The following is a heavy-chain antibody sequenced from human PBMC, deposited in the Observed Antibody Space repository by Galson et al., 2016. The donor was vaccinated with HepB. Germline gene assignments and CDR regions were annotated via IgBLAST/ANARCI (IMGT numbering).Heavy chain of an antibody. CDR2: VYPGDSDT. J-gene: IGHJ4*02. V-gene: IGHV5-51*01. CDR3: ARLAAYYDFWSGSFDY. Sequence: QSGAEVKKPGESLKISCMGSGYSFTTYWIGWVRQMPGKGPEWMGIVYPGDSDTRYNPSFDGQVTISADKSISTAYLQWSSLKASDTAIYYCARLAAYYDFWSGSFDYWGQGTLVTVSS. CDR1: GYSFTTYW. D-gene: IGHD3-3*01.